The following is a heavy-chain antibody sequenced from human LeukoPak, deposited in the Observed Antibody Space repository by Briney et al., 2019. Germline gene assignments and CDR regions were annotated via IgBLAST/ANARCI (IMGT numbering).Heavy chain of an antibody. CDR1: GGSISSCY. J-gene: IGHJ5*02. D-gene: IGHD3-22*01. V-gene: IGHV4-59*01. Sequence: SETLSLTCTVSGGSISSCYWSWVRQPPGKGLEWIGYIYYSGSTNYNPSLKSRVTISVDTSKNQFSLKLSSVTAADTAVYYCAREYYYDSSGYFAFDPWGQGTLVTVSS. CDR2: IYYSGST. CDR3: AREYYYDSSGYFAFDP.